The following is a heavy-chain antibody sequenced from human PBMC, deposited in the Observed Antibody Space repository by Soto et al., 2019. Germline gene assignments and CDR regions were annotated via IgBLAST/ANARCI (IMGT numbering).Heavy chain of an antibody. J-gene: IGHJ4*02. D-gene: IGHD6-6*01. CDR2: IYPVDSDT. CDR1: GYSFTTYW. V-gene: IGHV5-51*01. CDR3: ARRLYSSSPGDYFDY. Sequence: PGESLKISCKGSGYSFTTYWIGWVRQMPGKGLECMGIIYPVDSDTRYSPSFQGQVTISADKSISTAYLQWNSLKASDTAMYYCARRLYSSSPGDYFDYWGQGTPVTVSS.